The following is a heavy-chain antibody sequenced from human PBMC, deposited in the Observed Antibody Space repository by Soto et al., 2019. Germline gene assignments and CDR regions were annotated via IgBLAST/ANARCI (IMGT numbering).Heavy chain of an antibody. J-gene: IGHJ1*01. D-gene: IGHD6-19*01. CDR2: IIPIFGTA. CDR1: GGTFSSYA. V-gene: IGHV1-69*05. Sequence: QVQLVQSGAEVKKPGSSVKVSCKASGGTFSSYAISWVRQAPGQGLEWMGGIIPIFGTANYAQKFQGRVTITXXGXTXXAYMELSSLRSEDTAVYYCATGGEQWLDAMGYFQHWGQGTLVTVSS. CDR3: ATGGEQWLDAMGYFQH.